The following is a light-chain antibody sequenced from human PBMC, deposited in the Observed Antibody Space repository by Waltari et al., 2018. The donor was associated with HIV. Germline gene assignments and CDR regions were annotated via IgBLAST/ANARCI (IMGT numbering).Light chain of an antibody. V-gene: IGLV2-8*01. CDR2: EVS. Sequence: QSALTQPPSASGSPGQSVTISCTGTSSDVGGYNYVPWYQQHPCKAPKLMIYEVSKRPSGVPDRFSGSKSGNTASLTVSGLQAEDEADYYCSSYAGSNNFGVFGGGTKLTVL. CDR1: SSDVGGYNY. CDR3: SSYAGSNNFGV. J-gene: IGLJ2*01.